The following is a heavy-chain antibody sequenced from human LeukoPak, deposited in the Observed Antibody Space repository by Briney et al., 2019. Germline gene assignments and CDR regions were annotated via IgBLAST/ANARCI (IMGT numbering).Heavy chain of an antibody. CDR3: ARAGSYRLTTTL. J-gene: IGHJ4*02. D-gene: IGHD4-17*01. CDR1: GGSISPYY. Sequence: SETLSLTCAVSGGSISPYYWMWIRQPPGKGLEWIGYISYSGSTSFHPSLKRRVTISLDTSTNQVSLKLRSVTAADTAVYYCARAGSYRLTTTLWGQGTLVTVSS. V-gene: IGHV4-59*01. CDR2: ISYSGST.